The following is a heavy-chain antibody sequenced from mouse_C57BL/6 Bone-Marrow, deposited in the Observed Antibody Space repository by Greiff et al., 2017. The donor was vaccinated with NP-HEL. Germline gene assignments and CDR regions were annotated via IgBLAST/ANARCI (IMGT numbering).Heavy chain of an antibody. Sequence: QVQLQQSGADLARPGASVKMSCKASGYTFTSYTMHWVKQRPGQGLEWIGYINPSSGYTKSNQKFKAQATLTADNSSSTAYMQLSSLTSEDSSVYYCEKRYYGSSYYFDYWGQGTTLTVSS. D-gene: IGHD1-1*01. CDR3: EKRYYGSSYYFDY. CDR2: INPSSGYT. J-gene: IGHJ2*01. V-gene: IGHV1-4*01. CDR1: GYTFTSYT.